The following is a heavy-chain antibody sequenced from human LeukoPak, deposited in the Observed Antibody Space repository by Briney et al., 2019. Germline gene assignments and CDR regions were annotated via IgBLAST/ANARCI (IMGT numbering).Heavy chain of an antibody. D-gene: IGHD6-6*01. CDR1: GFTFSSYG. V-gene: IGHV3-33*01. CDR2: IWYDGSNK. J-gene: IGHJ4*02. CDR3: ARDPRIAARLSAYYFDY. Sequence: GGSLRLSCAASGFTFSSYGMHWVRQAPGKGLEWVAVIWYDGSNKYYADSVKGRFTISRDNSKNTLYLQMNSLRAEDTAAYYCARDPRIAARLSAYYFDYWGQGTLVTVSS.